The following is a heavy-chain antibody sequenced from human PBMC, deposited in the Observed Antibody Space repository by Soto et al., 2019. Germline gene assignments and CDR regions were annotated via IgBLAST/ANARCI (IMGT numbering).Heavy chain of an antibody. CDR2: ITAYNGNT. D-gene: IGHD3-3*01. Sequence: QVQLVQSGAEVKKPGASVKVSCKASGYTYTSYGISWVRQAPGKGLEWMGWITAYNGNTNYAQKLQGRVTMTTDTSTSTAYMELRSLRSDDTAVYYCARVAYDFWSGYYALGGWFDPWGQGTLVTVSS. CDR3: ARVAYDFWSGYYALGGWFDP. J-gene: IGHJ5*02. V-gene: IGHV1-18*01. CDR1: GYTYTSYG.